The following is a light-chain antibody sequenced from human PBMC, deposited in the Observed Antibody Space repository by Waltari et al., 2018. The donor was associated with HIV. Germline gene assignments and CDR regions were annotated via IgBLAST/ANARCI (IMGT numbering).Light chain of an antibody. CDR3: RSYSRTSTWV. Sequence: QSALTQPASVSGSPGQSITISCTGTTWDIGTYNHVSWYQQHPAKPPKFFIFAVNNRPPGISDRFSGSKSANVASLTMSGLQAADEADYYCRSYSRTSTWVFGGGTRLTVL. J-gene: IGLJ3*02. CDR2: AVN. V-gene: IGLV2-14*01. CDR1: TWDIGTYNH.